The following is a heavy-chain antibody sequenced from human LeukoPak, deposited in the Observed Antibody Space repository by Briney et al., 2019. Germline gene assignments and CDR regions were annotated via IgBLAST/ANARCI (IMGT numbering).Heavy chain of an antibody. D-gene: IGHD6-25*01. J-gene: IGHJ3*01. V-gene: IGHV3-7*04. CDR1: GFTFSSYS. CDR2: IKQDGSEK. Sequence: PGGSLRLSCAASGFTFSSYSMNWVRQAPGKGLEWVANIKQDGSEKYYVDSVKGRFTISRDNAKNSLYLQMNSLGAEDTAVYYCARDRTALNAFDVWGQRTLVTVSP. CDR3: ARDRTALNAFDV.